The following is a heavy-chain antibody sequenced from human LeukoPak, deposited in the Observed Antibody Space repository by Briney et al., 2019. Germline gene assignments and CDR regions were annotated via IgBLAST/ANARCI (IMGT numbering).Heavy chain of an antibody. CDR3: ARDPSRYGMDV. J-gene: IGHJ6*04. CDR2: INPSGGST. Sequence: ASVKVSCKVSGYTLTELSMHWVRQAPGQGLEWMGIINPSGGSTSYAQKFQGRVTMTRDTSTSTVYMELSSLRSEDTAVYYCARDPSRYGMDVWGKGTTVTVSS. CDR1: GYTLTELS. V-gene: IGHV1-46*01.